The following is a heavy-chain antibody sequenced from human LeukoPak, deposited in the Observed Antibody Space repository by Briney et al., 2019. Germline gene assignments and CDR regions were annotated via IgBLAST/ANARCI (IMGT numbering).Heavy chain of an antibody. V-gene: IGHV1-2*02. CDR3: ARDRYCSSTSCYYFDY. J-gene: IGHJ4*02. D-gene: IGHD2-2*01. Sequence: ASVKVSCKASGYTFTGYYMHWVRQAPGQGLEWMGWINPNSGGTNYAQKFQGRVTMTRDTSISTAYMELSRLRSDDTAVYYCARDRYCSSTSCYYFDYWGQGTLVTVPS. CDR2: INPNSGGT. CDR1: GYTFTGYY.